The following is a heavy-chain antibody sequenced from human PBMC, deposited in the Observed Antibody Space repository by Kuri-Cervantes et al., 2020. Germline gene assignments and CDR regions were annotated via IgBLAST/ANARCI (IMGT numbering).Heavy chain of an antibody. Sequence: GGSLRLSCKGSGYSFTSYWIGWVRQMPGKGLEWMGIIYPGDSDTRYSPSFQGQVTISADKSISTAYLQWSSLKASDTAMYYCARSYDSSDAFDIWGQGTMVTVSS. CDR1: GYSFTSYW. J-gene: IGHJ3*02. V-gene: IGHV5-51*01. CDR2: IYPGDSDT. D-gene: IGHD5-12*01. CDR3: ARSYDSSDAFDI.